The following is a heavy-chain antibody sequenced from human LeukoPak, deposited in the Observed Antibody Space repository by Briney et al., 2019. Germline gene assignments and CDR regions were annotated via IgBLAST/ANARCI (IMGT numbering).Heavy chain of an antibody. CDR3: ATEPGDYLIVRWYYFDY. D-gene: IGHD2-15*01. J-gene: IGHJ4*02. CDR2: ISAYNGNT. Sequence: ASVKVSCKASGYTFTSYGISWVRQAPGQGLEWMGWISAYNGNTNYAQKLQGRVTMTTDTSTSTAYMELRSLRSDDTAVYYCATEPGDYLIVRWYYFDYWGQGTLVTVSS. CDR1: GYTFTSYG. V-gene: IGHV1-18*01.